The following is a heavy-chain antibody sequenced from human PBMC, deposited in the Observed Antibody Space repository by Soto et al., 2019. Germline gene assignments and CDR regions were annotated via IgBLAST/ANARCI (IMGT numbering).Heavy chain of an antibody. D-gene: IGHD5-18*01. CDR1: GFTFSDNL. V-gene: IGHV1-3*01. CDR3: ARDRHSVGTRANEAFDV. Sequence: QVQLVQSGAELKKPGASVNISCTASGFTFSDNLINWVRQAPGQGLEWMGWLNPDTGNTRYSETFQGRVTISSHSSASIAYLELPDLETQATALYFCARDRHSVGTRANEAFDVWGQGTMITGSS. CDR2: LNPDTGNT. J-gene: IGHJ3*01.